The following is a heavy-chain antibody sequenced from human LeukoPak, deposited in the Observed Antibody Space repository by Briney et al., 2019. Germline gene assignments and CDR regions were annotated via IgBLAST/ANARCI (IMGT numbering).Heavy chain of an antibody. J-gene: IGHJ4*02. D-gene: IGHD3-9*01. CDR3: ASLQDILTGYTSDY. Sequence: PSETLSLTCTVSGGSISSGGYYWSWIRQHPGKGLEWIGYIYYSGSTYYNPSLKSRVTISVDTSKNQFSLKLSSVTAADTAVYYCASLQDILTGYTSDYWGQGTLVTVSS. V-gene: IGHV4-31*03. CDR1: GGSISSGGYY. CDR2: IYYSGST.